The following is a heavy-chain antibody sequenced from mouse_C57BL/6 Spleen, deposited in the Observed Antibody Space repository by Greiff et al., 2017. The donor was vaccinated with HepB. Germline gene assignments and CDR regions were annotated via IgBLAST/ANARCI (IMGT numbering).Heavy chain of an antibody. CDR3: ARHGYYDYYAMDY. J-gene: IGHJ4*01. CDR2: IWSDGST. D-gene: IGHD2-3*01. CDR1: GFSLTSYG. Sequence: QVQLKESGPGLVAPSQSLSITCTVSGFSLTSYGVHWVRQPPGKGLEWLVVIWSDGSTTYNSALKSRLSISKDNSKSQVFLKMNSLQTDDTAMYYCARHGYYDYYAMDYWGQGTSVTVSS. V-gene: IGHV2-6*03.